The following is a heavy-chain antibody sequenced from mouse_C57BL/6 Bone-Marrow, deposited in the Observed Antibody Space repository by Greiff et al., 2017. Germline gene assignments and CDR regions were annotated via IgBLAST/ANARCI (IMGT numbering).Heavy chain of an antibody. CDR1: GFTFSDFY. D-gene: IGHD2-3*01. Sequence: EVNVVESGGGLVQSGRSLRLSCATSGFTFSDFYMEWVRQAPGKGLEGIAASRNKANDYTTEYRASVKGRFIVFRATSQSILYLQMNALRAEYPAIYYCARGYDFDYWGQGTTLTVSS. V-gene: IGHV7-1*01. J-gene: IGHJ2*01. CDR3: ARGYDFDY. CDR2: SRNKANDYTT.